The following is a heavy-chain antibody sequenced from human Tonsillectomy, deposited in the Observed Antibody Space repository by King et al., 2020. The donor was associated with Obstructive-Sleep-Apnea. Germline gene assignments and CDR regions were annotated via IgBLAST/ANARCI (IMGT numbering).Heavy chain of an antibody. CDR2: INHSGST. Sequence: VQLQQWGAGLLKPSENLSLTCAVYGGSFSGYYWSWIRQPPGKGLEWIGEINHSGSTNYNPSLKSRVTISVDTSKNQFSLKLSSVTAADTAVYYCARGGDSSSWYFPNAFDIWGQGTMVTVSS. V-gene: IGHV4-34*01. D-gene: IGHD6-13*01. CDR1: GGSFSGYY. J-gene: IGHJ3*02. CDR3: ARGGDSSSWYFPNAFDI.